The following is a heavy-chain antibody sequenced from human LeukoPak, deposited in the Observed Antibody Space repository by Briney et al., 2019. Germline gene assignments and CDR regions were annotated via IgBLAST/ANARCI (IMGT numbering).Heavy chain of an antibody. CDR3: ARGLLGDYVWGSYRTKARFDY. Sequence: SETLSLTCAVYGGSFSGYYWSWIRQPPGKGLEWIGEINHSGSTNYNPSLKSRVTISVDTSKNQFSLKLGSVTAADTAVYYCARGLLGDYVWGSYRTKARFDYWGQGTLVTVSS. D-gene: IGHD3-16*02. CDR1: GGSFSGYY. CDR2: INHSGST. V-gene: IGHV4-34*01. J-gene: IGHJ4*02.